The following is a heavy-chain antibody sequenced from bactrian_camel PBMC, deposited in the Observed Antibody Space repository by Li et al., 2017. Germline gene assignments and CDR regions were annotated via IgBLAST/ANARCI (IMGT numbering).Heavy chain of an antibody. J-gene: IGHJ4*01. Sequence: DVQLVESGGGLVQPGGSLRLSCAASGFTFSTYDMTWLRQAAGKGLEWVSSTVSGGGSTYYADSVKGQFTISRDNAKNTVYLLINSLKPEDTAVYYCATSDLFLGHGLRKTEVYKYWGQGTQVTVS. CDR3: ATSDLFLGHGLRKTEVYKY. CDR2: TVSGGGST. D-gene: IGHD3*01. V-gene: IGHV3S40*01. CDR1: GFTFSTYD.